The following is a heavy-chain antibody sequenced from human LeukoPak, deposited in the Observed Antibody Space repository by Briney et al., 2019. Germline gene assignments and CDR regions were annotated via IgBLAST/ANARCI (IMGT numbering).Heavy chain of an antibody. Sequence: GGSLRLSCAASGFTVGSNYMSWVRQAPGKVLEWVSVIYSGGSTYYADSVKGRFTISRDNSKNTLYLQMNSLRAEDTAVYYCARGYYDSGSYFAFDYWGQGTLVTVSS. CDR2: IYSGGST. V-gene: IGHV3-53*01. J-gene: IGHJ4*02. CDR1: GFTVGSNY. D-gene: IGHD3-10*01. CDR3: ARGYYDSGSYFAFDY.